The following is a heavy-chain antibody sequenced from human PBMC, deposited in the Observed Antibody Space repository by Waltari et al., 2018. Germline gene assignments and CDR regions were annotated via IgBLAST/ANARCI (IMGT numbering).Heavy chain of an antibody. J-gene: IGHJ4*02. CDR1: GGTFSSYA. Sequence: QVQLVQSGAEVKKPGSSVKVSCKASGGTFSSYAISWVRQAPGQGLEWMGRSSPIFGTANYAQKFQGRVTITADKSTSTAYMELSSLRSEDTAVYYCARGAGYSGYDKYYFDYWGQGTLVTVSS. D-gene: IGHD5-12*01. V-gene: IGHV1-69*08. CDR2: SSPIFGTA. CDR3: ARGAGYSGYDKYYFDY.